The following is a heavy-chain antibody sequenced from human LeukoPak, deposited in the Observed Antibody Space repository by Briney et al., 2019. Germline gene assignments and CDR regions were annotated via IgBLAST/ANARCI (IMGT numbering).Heavy chain of an antibody. CDR1: GGTFSSYA. J-gene: IGHJ4*02. Sequence: GASVKVSCKASGGTFSSYAISWVRQAPGQGLEWMGGIIPIFGTADYAQKFQGRVTITADESTSTAYMELSSLRSEDTAVYYCARNRDYGDEYRFDYWGQGTLVTVSS. CDR2: IIPIFGTA. CDR3: ARNRDYGDEYRFDY. D-gene: IGHD4-17*01. V-gene: IGHV1-69*13.